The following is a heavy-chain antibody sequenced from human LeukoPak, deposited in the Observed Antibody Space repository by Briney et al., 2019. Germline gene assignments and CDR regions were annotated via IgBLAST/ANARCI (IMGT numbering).Heavy chain of an antibody. J-gene: IGHJ3*02. D-gene: IGHD6-19*01. CDR1: GGSISSYY. CDR2: IYYSGST. Sequence: SETLSLTCTVSGGSISSYYWSWIRQPPGKGLEWIGYIYYSGSTNYNPSLKSRVTISVDTSKNQFSLKLSSVTAADTAVYYCARDRDYSSGWYGDALDIWGQGTMVTVSS. V-gene: IGHV4-59*01. CDR3: ARDRDYSSGWYGDALDI.